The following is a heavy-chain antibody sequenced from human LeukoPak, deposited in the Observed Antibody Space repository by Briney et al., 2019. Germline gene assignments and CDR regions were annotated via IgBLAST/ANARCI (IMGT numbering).Heavy chain of an antibody. CDR1: GGSISSSSYY. V-gene: IGHV4-39*01. CDR2: IYYSGST. Sequence: SETLSLTCTVSGGSISSSSYYWGWIRQPPGKGLEWIGSIYYSGSTYYNPSLKSRVTISVDTSKNQFSLKLSSVTAADTAVYYCARRSRGYGSGSYYFDYWGQGTLVTVSS. J-gene: IGHJ4*02. CDR3: ARRSRGYGSGSYYFDY. D-gene: IGHD3-10*01.